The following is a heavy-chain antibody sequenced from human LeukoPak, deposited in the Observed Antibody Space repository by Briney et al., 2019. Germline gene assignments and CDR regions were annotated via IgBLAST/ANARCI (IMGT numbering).Heavy chain of an antibody. J-gene: IGHJ4*02. CDR3: ARVNPPDY. CDR1: GFTFSSSW. CDR2: IKQDGSEK. Sequence: GGSLRLSCVASGFTFSSSWMSRVRQAPGKGLEWVANIKQDGSEKSYVESVRGRFTISRDNAKNSLYLQLNSLRAEDTALYYCARVNPPDYWGQGTLVTVSS. V-gene: IGHV3-7*03.